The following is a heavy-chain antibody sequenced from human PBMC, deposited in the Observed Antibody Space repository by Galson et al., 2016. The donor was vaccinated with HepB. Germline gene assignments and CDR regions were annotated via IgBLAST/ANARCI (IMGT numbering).Heavy chain of an antibody. CDR1: GYKFSNFG. Sequence: SVKVSCKASGYKFSNFGVTWVRQAPGQGLEWMGMISVFNGDTNYARKFQGRVAMTTDSSTNTAYMDLGSLRSHDTAVYYGGRALPGNLRASDIWGQGTMVTISS. CDR2: ISVFNGDT. D-gene: IGHD1-14*01. CDR3: GRALPGNLRASDI. V-gene: IGHV1-18*01. J-gene: IGHJ3*02.